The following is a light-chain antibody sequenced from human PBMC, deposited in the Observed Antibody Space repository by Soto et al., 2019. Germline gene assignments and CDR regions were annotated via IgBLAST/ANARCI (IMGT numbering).Light chain of an antibody. CDR3: QQSYSTLLS. CDR1: QSIGRY. Sequence: DIQMTQSPSSLSASVGDRVTITCRTSQSIGRYLNWYQQKTGKVPKLLIYAASTLKSGVPSRFTGRGSGTDFSLTISSLQPDDFATYYCQQSYSTLLSFGGGTKVEIK. CDR2: AAS. V-gene: IGKV1-39*01. J-gene: IGKJ4*01.